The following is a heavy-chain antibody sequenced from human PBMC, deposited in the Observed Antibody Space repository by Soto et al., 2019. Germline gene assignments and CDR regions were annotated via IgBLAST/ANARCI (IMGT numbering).Heavy chain of an antibody. Sequence: LSWVSSGCTCDDYGMHLVRHVPGKGLEWVSGISWNSGSIGYADSVKGRFTISRDNSKNTLYLQMNSLRAEDTAVYYCAKEAASITMILVVTKGPLGYWGQGTLVNVSS. CDR1: GCTCDDYG. V-gene: IGHV3-9*01. D-gene: IGHD3-22*01. J-gene: IGHJ4*02. CDR3: AKEAASITMILVVTKGPLGY. CDR2: ISWNSGSI.